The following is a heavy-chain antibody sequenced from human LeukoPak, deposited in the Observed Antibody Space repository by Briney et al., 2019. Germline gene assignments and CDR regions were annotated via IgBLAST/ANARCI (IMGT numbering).Heavy chain of an antibody. Sequence: ASVKVSCKASGYTFTGYYIHWVRQAPGQGLEWMGWINPNSGGTNYAQKFQGRVTMTRDTSISTAYMELSRLRSDDTAVYYCASLARHDYGTNSTQFDYWGQGTLVTVSS. V-gene: IGHV1-2*02. CDR1: GYTFTGYY. CDR2: INPNSGGT. J-gene: IGHJ4*02. CDR3: ASLARHDYGTNSTQFDY. D-gene: IGHD4-23*01.